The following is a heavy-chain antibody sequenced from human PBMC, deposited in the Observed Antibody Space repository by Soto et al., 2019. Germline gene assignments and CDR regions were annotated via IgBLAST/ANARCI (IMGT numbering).Heavy chain of an antibody. CDR2: IYPGDSDT. D-gene: IGHD1-26*01. CDR1: GYSFTSYW. CDR3: AVGGSRGSYYLDY. V-gene: IGHV5-51*01. J-gene: IGHJ4*02. Sequence: EALKLSCKGSGYSFTSYWIGCVLQMPGKGLEWMGIIYPGDSDTRYSPSFQGQVTISADKSISTAYLQWSSLKASDTAMYYCAVGGSRGSYYLDYWGQGTLVTVSS.